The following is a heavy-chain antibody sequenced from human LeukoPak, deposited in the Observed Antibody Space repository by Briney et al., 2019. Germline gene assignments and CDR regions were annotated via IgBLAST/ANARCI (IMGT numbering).Heavy chain of an antibody. CDR1: GYTFTSYG. D-gene: IGHD6-19*01. V-gene: IGHV1-3*03. Sequence: ASVKVSCKASGYTFTSYGISWVRQAPGQRLEWMGWINAGNGNTKYSQEFQGRVTITRDTSASAVYMELSSLRSEDMAVYYCARVVRYSSGPLTDLLPYYCDYWGQGTLVTVSS. CDR2: INAGNGNT. CDR3: ARVVRYSSGPLTDLLPYYCDY. J-gene: IGHJ4*02.